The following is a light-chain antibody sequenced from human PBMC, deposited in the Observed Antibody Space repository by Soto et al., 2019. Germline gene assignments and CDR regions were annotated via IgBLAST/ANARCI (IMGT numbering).Light chain of an antibody. CDR1: SGHSNYA. CDR2: LNSDGSH. V-gene: IGLV4-69*01. CDR3: QTWGTGIQV. Sequence: QLVLTQSPSASASLGASVKLTCTLSSGHSNYAIAWHQQQPEKGPRYLMKLNSDGSHSKGDGIPDRFSGSSSGAERYLPISSLQSEDEADYYCQTWGTGIQVFGGGTKLTVL. J-gene: IGLJ3*02.